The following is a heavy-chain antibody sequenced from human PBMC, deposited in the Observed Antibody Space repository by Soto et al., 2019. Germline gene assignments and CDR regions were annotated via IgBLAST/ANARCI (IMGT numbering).Heavy chain of an antibody. CDR3: AKDRNIVVVPAAPFDY. Sequence: EVQLLESGGGLVQPGGSLRLSCAASGFTFSSYAMSWVRQAPGKGLEWVSAISGSGGSTYYADSVKGRFTISRDNSTNTLYLQMNSMRAADTAVYYCAKDRNIVVVPAAPFDYWGQGTLVTVSS. D-gene: IGHD2-2*01. V-gene: IGHV3-23*01. CDR2: ISGSGGST. J-gene: IGHJ4*02. CDR1: GFTFSSYA.